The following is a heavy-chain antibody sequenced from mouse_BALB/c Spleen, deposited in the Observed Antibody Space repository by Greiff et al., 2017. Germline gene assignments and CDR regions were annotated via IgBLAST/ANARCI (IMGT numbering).Heavy chain of an antibody. Sequence: VQLVESGAELMKPGASVKISCKATGYTFSSYWIEWVKQRPGHGLEWIGEILPGSGSTNYNEKFKGKATFTADTSSNTAYMQLSSLTSEDSAVYYCARSTIITTGSNYWGRGTTLTVSS. J-gene: IGHJ2*01. CDR2: ILPGSGST. D-gene: IGHD2-4*01. V-gene: IGHV1-9*01. CDR3: ARSTIITTGSNY. CDR1: GYTFSSYW.